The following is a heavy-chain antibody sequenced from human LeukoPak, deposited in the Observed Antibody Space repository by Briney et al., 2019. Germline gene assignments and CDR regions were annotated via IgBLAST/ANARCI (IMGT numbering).Heavy chain of an antibody. J-gene: IGHJ3*02. D-gene: IGHD2-2*01. CDR2: INPNSGGT. V-gene: IGHV1-2*02. CDR3: ASRSVVPAAPTVDAFDI. CDR1: GYTFTGYY. Sequence: ASVKVSCKASGYTFTGYYMHWVRQAPGQGLEWMGWINPNSGGTNFAQKFQGRVTMTRDTSISTAYMGLSRLRSDDTAVYYCASRSVVPAAPTVDAFDIWGQGTMVTVSS.